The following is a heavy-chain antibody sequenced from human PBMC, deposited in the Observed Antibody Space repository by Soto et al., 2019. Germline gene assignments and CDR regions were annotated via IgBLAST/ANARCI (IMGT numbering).Heavy chain of an antibody. CDR3: MRDRGGVNFDY. Sequence: GGSLRLSCAASGFTVSTNYMTWVRQAPGKGLEWVSVIYRDGGRYYADSVEGRFIISRDHSNNTLYLQMNSLRVEDTAMYYCMRDRGGVNFDYWGQGVLVTVSS. V-gene: IGHV3-53*01. CDR2: IYRDGGR. D-gene: IGHD3-16*01. J-gene: IGHJ4*02. CDR1: GFTVSTNY.